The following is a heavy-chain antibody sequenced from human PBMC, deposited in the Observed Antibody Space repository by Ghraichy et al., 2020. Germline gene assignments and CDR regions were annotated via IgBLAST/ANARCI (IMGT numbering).Heavy chain of an antibody. CDR2: IYWNDDK. Sequence: SGPTLVKPTQTLTLTCTFSGFSLSTSGVGVGWIRRPPGKALEWLALIYWNDDKRYSPSLKSRLTITKDTSKNQVVLTMTNMDPVDTATYYCAHSLYYYDSSGYYYFDYWGQGTLVTVSS. V-gene: IGHV2-5*01. CDR1: GFSLSTSGVG. CDR3: AHSLYYYDSSGYYYFDY. J-gene: IGHJ4*02. D-gene: IGHD3-22*01.